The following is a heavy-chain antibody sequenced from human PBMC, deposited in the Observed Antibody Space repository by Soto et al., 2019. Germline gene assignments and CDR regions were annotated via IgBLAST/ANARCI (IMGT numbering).Heavy chain of an antibody. V-gene: IGHV4-31*03. J-gene: IGHJ5*02. Sequence: QVQLQESGPGLVNPSQTLSLTCTVSGGSISSGGYYWSWIRQHPGKGLEWIGYTFYSGATYYNPSLKSRTIISVDTSKNQFSLTLTSLTAADTAVYYCARVQPYDYGANTGWLDHWGQGTLVTVSS. D-gene: IGHD4-17*01. CDR3: ARVQPYDYGANTGWLDH. CDR1: GGSISSGGYY. CDR2: TFYSGAT.